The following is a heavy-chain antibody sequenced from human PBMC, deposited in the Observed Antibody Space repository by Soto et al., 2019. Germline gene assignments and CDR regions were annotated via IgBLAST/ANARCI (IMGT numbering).Heavy chain of an antibody. CDR2: IYYSGST. J-gene: IGHJ4*02. V-gene: IGHV4-59*01. CDR3: ARGIAAAGTHYFDY. CDR1: GGSISSYY. Sequence: PSETLSLTCTVSGGSISSYYWSWIRQPPGKGLEWIGYIYYSGSTNYNPSLKSRVTISVDTSKNQFSLKLSSVTAADTAVYYCARGIAAAGTHYFDYWGQGTLVTVS. D-gene: IGHD6-13*01.